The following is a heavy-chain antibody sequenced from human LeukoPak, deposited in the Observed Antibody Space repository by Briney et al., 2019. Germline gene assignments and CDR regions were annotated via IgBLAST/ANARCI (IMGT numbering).Heavy chain of an antibody. J-gene: IGHJ5*02. CDR1: GYSFTNYW. CDR3: ARRSMTTVTNWFDP. D-gene: IGHD4-17*01. CDR2: IYPGDSDT. Sequence: GESLKISCKGSGYSFTNYWIGWVRQMPGKGLKWMGIIYPGDSDTRYSPSFQGQVTISADKSISTAYLQWSSLKASDTAMYYCARRSMTTVTNWFDPWGQGTLVTVSS. V-gene: IGHV5-51*01.